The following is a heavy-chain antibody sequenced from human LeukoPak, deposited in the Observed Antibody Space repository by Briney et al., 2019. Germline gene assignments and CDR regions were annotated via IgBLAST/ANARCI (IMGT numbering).Heavy chain of an antibody. CDR1: GFTFSSYA. V-gene: IGHV3-23*01. J-gene: IGHJ4*02. CDR2: ISGSGGST. CDR3: AKVGHSSSLDY. Sequence: GGSLRLSCAASGFTFSSYAMSWVRQAPGKGLEWVSAISGSGGSTYYADSVKGRFTISRGNSKNTLYLQMNSLRAEDTAVYFCAKVGHSSSLDYWGQGTLVTVSS. D-gene: IGHD6-13*01.